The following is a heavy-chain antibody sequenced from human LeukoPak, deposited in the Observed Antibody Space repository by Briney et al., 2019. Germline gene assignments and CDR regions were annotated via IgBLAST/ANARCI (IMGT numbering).Heavy chain of an antibody. J-gene: IGHJ5*02. CDR3: AKRGYYDWGWFDP. CDR2: ISGSGGST. D-gene: IGHD3-3*01. Sequence: GGSLRLSCAASGFTFSSYSMGWVRQAPGKGLEWVSAISGSGGSTYYADSVKGRFTISRDNSKNTLYLQMNSLRAEDTAVYYCAKRGYYDWGWFDPWGQGTLVTVSS. CDR1: GFTFSSYS. V-gene: IGHV3-23*01.